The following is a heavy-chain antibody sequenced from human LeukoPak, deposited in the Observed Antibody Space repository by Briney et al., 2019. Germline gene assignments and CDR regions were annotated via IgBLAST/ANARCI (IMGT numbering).Heavy chain of an antibody. V-gene: IGHV3-74*01. Sequence: PGGSLRLSCVPSGFTFSSYLMHWLRQPPRKGLVWVSCMKSDGSTNSADSVKGRFTISRDNAKNTVYLQMNSMRADATGVYFCARAPSEIGGYYPEYFRHWGQGTLVTVSS. CDR3: ARAPSEIGGYYPEYFRH. CDR2: MKSDGST. J-gene: IGHJ1*01. D-gene: IGHD3-22*01. CDR1: GFTFSSYL.